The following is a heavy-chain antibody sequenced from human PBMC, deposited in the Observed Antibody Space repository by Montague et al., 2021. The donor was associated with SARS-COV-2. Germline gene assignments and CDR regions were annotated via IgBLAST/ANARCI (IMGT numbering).Heavy chain of an antibody. CDR1: GFTLSSYG. CDR2: IWYDLSNK. Sequence: SLRLSCAASGFTLSSYGLHSVRQAPGKGLEWVAVIWYDLSNKYYXDSXQGRFTISRDNSKNTLYLQMNSLRAEDTAVYYCAKQFGYGSGSIDYWGQGTLVTVSS. J-gene: IGHJ4*02. V-gene: IGHV3-33*06. CDR3: AKQFGYGSGSIDY. D-gene: IGHD3-10*01.